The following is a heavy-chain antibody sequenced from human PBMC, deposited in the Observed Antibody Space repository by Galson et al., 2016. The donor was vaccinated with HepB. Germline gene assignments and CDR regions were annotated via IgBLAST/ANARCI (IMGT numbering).Heavy chain of an antibody. CDR2: ITDNGAYT. Sequence: SLRLSCAASEFRFSTFAMNWVRQTPAKGLEWVSGITDNGAYTNSADSVKGRFIISRDKTKNTLFLQMNSLRVEDTAVYYCAKEVYSRAAIPSLDAFDMWGQGTVVTVSS. CDR1: EFRFSTFA. CDR3: AKEVYSRAAIPSLDAFDM. V-gene: IGHV3-23*01. D-gene: IGHD2-8*01. J-gene: IGHJ3*02.